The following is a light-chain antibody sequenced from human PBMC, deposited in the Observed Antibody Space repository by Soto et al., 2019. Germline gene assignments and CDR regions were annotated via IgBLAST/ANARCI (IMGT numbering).Light chain of an antibody. CDR3: QQRSNWPRT. V-gene: IGKV3-11*01. J-gene: IGKJ1*01. CDR2: DAS. CDR1: QSVRSN. Sequence: EIVMTQSPATLSVSQGERATLSCRASQSVRSNLAWYQQKPGQAPRLRTYDASNRATGIPARFSGSGSGTDFTLTISSLEPEDFAVYYCQQRSNWPRTFGQGTKVDIK.